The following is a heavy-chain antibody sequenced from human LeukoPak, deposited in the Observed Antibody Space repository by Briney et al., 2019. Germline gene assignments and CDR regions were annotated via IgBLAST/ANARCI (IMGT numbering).Heavy chain of an antibody. J-gene: IGHJ3*01. Sequence: GGSLRLSCAVSGFSFSSYGMHWVRQAPGKGLEWVAFIWFDGSNKYHADSVKGRFTISRDNSNNTLYLQMNSLRAEDTAVYYCAKDRVPTFPDASDLWGQGTMVTVSS. V-gene: IGHV3-30*02. CDR1: GFSFSSYG. D-gene: IGHD3-16*01. CDR3: AKDRVPTFPDASDL. CDR2: IWFDGSNK.